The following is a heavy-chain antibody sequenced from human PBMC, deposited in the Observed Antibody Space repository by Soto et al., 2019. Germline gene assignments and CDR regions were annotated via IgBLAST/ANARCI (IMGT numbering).Heavy chain of an antibody. V-gene: IGHV3-23*01. J-gene: IGHJ4*02. CDR3: GKYASTSWSHFDY. D-gene: IGHD6-13*01. CDR2: ISGSGGTT. CDR1: GFTFSDSA. Sequence: PGGSLRLSCEASGFTFSDSAMSWVRQAPGKGLEWVSAISGSGGTTDHADSVKGRFIISRDNSKNTLYLQMNSLRAEDTAVYYCGKYASTSWSHFDYWGQGTLVTVLL.